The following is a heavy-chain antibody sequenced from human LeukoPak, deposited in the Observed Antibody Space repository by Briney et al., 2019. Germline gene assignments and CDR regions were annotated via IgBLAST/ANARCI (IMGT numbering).Heavy chain of an antibody. D-gene: IGHD3-10*01. CDR1: GFSLSASGVG. Sequence: SGPTLVNPTQTLTLTFTFSGFSLSASGVGVGWIRQPPGKALEWLALIYWDDDKRYSPSLKSRLTITKDTSKNQVVLTMTNMDPVDTATYYCAHMSTMVRGVTYYFNYWGQGTLVTVSS. J-gene: IGHJ4*02. CDR2: IYWDDDK. CDR3: AHMSTMVRGVTYYFNY. V-gene: IGHV2-5*02.